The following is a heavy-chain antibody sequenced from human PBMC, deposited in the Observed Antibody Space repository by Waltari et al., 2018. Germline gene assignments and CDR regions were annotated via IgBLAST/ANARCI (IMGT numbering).Heavy chain of an antibody. CDR2: IYYSGST. V-gene: IGHV4-39*01. Sequence: QLQLQESGPGLVKPSETLSLTCTVSGGSISSSSYHWGWLRQPPGQGLEWIGSIYYSGSTYYNPSLKSRVTISVDTSKNQFSLKLSSVTAADTAVYYCASFVGSGSYYFDYWGQGTLVTVSS. CDR3: ASFVGSGSYYFDY. D-gene: IGHD3-10*01. CDR1: GGSISSSSYH. J-gene: IGHJ4*02.